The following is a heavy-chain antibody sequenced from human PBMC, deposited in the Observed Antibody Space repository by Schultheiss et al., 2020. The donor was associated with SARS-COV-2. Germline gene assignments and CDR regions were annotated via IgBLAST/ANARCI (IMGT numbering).Heavy chain of an antibody. CDR2: ISSSSSTI. Sequence: GGSLRLSCAASGFTVSSNYMSWVRQAPGKGLEWVSYISSSSSTIYYADSVKGRFTISRDNAKNSLYLQMNSLRDEDTAVYYCAREEGGLYGDYDDYYYGMDVWGQGTTVTVSS. J-gene: IGHJ6*02. V-gene: IGHV3-48*02. D-gene: IGHD4-17*01. CDR1: GFTVSSNY. CDR3: AREEGGLYGDYDDYYYGMDV.